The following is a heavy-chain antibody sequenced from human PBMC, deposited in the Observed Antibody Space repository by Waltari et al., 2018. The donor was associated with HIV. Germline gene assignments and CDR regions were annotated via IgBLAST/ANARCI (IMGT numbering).Heavy chain of an antibody. CDR3: ARSTYQQLRNGFDI. J-gene: IGHJ3*02. D-gene: IGHD2-2*01. CDR2: IWHDGSNQ. Sequence: QVQLVESGGGVVQPGRSLRLSCAASRMTFSRYDMHWVRQAPGKGLGWVAGIWHDGSNQYYVDSGKGRFTISRDNSRNTLYLKMNSLRVEDTAVYYCARSTYQQLRNGFDIWGQGTMVAVSS. CDR1: RMTFSRYD. V-gene: IGHV3-33*01.